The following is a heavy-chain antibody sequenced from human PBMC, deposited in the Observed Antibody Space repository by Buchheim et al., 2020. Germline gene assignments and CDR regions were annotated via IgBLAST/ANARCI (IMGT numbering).Heavy chain of an antibody. V-gene: IGHV4-59*11. D-gene: IGHD3-10*01. J-gene: IGHJ4*02. CDR1: GGSISSHY. Sequence: QVQLQESGPGLVKPSETLSLICTVSGGSISSHYWNWIRQPPGKGLEWIGYIYNSGNTNYNPSLKSRVTISVDTSKNQFSLKLSSVTAADTAVYYCARGDYYGSGSYSLFDSWGQGTL. CDR2: IYNSGNT. CDR3: ARGDYYGSGSYSLFDS.